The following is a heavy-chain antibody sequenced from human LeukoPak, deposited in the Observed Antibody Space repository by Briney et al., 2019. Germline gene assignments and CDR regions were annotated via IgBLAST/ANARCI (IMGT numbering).Heavy chain of an antibody. CDR1: GGSISSYY. CDR2: IYYSGST. J-gene: IGHJ6*03. CDR3: ARLQYRYYYMDV. Sequence: PSETLSLTCTVSGGSISSYYWSWIRQPPGKGLEWIGYIYYSGSTNYNPSPKSRVTISVDTSKNQFSLKLSSVTAADTAVYYCARLQYRYYYMDVWGKGTTVTVSS. D-gene: IGHD4-11*01. V-gene: IGHV4-59*01.